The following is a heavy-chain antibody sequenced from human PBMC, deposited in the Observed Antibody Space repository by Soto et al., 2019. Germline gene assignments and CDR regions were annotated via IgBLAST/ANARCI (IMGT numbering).Heavy chain of an antibody. CDR2: ISSSSSYI. V-gene: IGHV3-21*01. CDR1: GFTFSSYS. J-gene: IGHJ4*02. D-gene: IGHD6-13*01. CDR3: ARAGVAAAGSDYFDY. Sequence: PGGSLRLSCAASGFTFSSYSMNWVRQAPGKGLEWVSSISSSSSYIYYADSVKGRFTISRDNAKNSLYLQMNSLRAEDTAVYYCARAGVAAAGSDYFDYWGQGTLVTVSS.